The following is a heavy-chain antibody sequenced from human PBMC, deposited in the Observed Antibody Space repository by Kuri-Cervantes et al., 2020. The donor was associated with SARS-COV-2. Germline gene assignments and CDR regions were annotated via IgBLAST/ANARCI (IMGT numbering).Heavy chain of an antibody. D-gene: IGHD6-19*01. CDR3: ARVWSSGWSSYYFDY. CDR2: ISDSGGST. Sequence: GGSLRLSCAASGFTFSSYAMSWVRQAPGKGLEWVSAISDSGGSTYYADSVKGRFTISRDNSKNTVYLEMSSLRAEDTAVYYCARVWSSGWSSYYFDYWGQGTLVTVSS. V-gene: IGHV3-23*01. CDR1: GFTFSSYA. J-gene: IGHJ4*02.